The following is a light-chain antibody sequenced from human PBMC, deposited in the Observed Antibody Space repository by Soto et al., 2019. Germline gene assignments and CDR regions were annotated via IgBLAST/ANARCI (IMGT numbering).Light chain of an antibody. CDR3: QSYDSSLRGSV. Sequence: QLVLTQPPSVSGAPGQRVTISCTGSSSNIGAGYDVHWYQQLPGAAPKLLIYGNTDRPSGVPDRFSGSRSGASASLAITGLQTEDEADYSCQSYDSSLRGSVFGTGTKLTVL. CDR2: GNT. V-gene: IGLV1-40*01. J-gene: IGLJ1*01. CDR1: SSNIGAGYD.